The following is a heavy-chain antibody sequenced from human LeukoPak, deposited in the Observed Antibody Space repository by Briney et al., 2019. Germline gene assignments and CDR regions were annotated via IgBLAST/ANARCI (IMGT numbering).Heavy chain of an antibody. Sequence: PGGSLRLSCAASGFTFSSYSMNWVRQAPGKGLEWVSYISSSSSTIYYADSVKGRFTISRDNAKNSLYLQMNSLRAEDTAVYYCARVVAGRGIDYWGQGTLVTFSS. CDR3: ARVVAGRGIDY. V-gene: IGHV3-48*04. J-gene: IGHJ4*02. D-gene: IGHD6-19*01. CDR1: GFTFSSYS. CDR2: ISSSSSTI.